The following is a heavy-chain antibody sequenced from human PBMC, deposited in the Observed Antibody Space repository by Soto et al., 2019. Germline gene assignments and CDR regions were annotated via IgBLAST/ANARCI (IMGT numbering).Heavy chain of an antibody. Sequence: PSETLSLTCTVSGGSISSYYWSWIRQPPGKGLEWIGYIYYSGSTYYNPSLKSRVTISVDTSKNQFSLKLSSVTAADTAVYYCARVSSSSWYWFDPWGQGTLVTVSS. CDR1: GGSISSYY. D-gene: IGHD6-13*01. V-gene: IGHV4-59*12. CDR3: ARVSSSSWYWFDP. J-gene: IGHJ5*02. CDR2: IYYSGST.